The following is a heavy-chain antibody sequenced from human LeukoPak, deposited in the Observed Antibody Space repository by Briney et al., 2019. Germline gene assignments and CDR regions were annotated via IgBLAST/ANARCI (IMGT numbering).Heavy chain of an antibody. CDR3: ALSGGINWYGLEC. V-gene: IGHV3-23*01. J-gene: IGHJ4*02. Sequence: GGSLRLSCAASGFIFSTYAMSWVRQAPGKGLEWISAISVSETTYYADSVKGRFTISRDNSKNTLHLQMNSLRAEDTAVYYCALSGGINWYGLECWGQGTLVTVSS. CDR2: ISVSETT. D-gene: IGHD3-3*01. CDR1: GFIFSTYA.